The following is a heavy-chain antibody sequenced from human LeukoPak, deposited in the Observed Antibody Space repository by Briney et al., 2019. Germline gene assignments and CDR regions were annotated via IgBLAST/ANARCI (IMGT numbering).Heavy chain of an antibody. CDR1: GYTITSYG. D-gene: IGHD6-13*01. J-gene: IGHJ6*02. Sequence: ATVKVSCKASGYTITSYGISWVRQTPGQGLEWMGWISAYNGNTNYAQKLQGRVTMTTDTSTSTAYMELRSLRSDDTAVYYCARVLYSSSSIYYYYYGMDVWGQGTTVTISS. CDR2: ISAYNGNT. CDR3: ARVLYSSSSIYYYYYGMDV. V-gene: IGHV1-18*01.